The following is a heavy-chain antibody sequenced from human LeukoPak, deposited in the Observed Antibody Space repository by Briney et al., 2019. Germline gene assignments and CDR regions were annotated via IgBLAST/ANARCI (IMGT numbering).Heavy chain of an antibody. D-gene: IGHD2-21*01. CDR3: AGGDSGEYYYYGMDV. Sequence: GSSVKVSCKASGGTFSSYAISWVRQAPGQGLEWMGGIIPIFGTANYAQKFQGRVTITADESTSTAYMELSSLRSEGTAVYYCAGGDSGEYYYYGMDVWGQGTTVTVSS. CDR2: IIPIFGTA. J-gene: IGHJ6*02. V-gene: IGHV1-69*01. CDR1: GGTFSSYA.